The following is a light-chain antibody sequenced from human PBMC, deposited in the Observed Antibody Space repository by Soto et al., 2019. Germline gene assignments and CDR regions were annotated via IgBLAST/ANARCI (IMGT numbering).Light chain of an antibody. V-gene: IGLV2-8*01. Sequence: QSALTQPPSASGSPGQSVTISCTGTSSDVGGYNYVSWYQQHPGKAPKLMIYEVSKRPSGVPDRSSGSKSGNTASLTVSGLQAEDEADYYCSSYGGSIYVFGTGTKVTVL. CDR3: SSYGGSIYV. CDR2: EVS. CDR1: SSDVGGYNY. J-gene: IGLJ1*01.